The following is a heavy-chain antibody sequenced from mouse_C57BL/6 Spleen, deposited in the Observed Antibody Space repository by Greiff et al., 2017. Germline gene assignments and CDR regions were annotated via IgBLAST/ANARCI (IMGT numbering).Heavy chain of an antibody. CDR2: ISGGGSYT. J-gene: IGHJ4*01. V-gene: IGHV5-4*01. CDR1: GFTFSSYA. CDR3: ARDRRVTTGGAMDY. Sequence: EVKLMESGGGLVKPGGSLKLSCAASGFTFSSYAMSWVRQTPEKRLEWVATISGGGSYTYYPDNVKGRFTISRDNAKNNLYLQMSHLKSEDTAMYYCARDRRVTTGGAMDYWGQGTSVTVSS. D-gene: IGHD2-2*01.